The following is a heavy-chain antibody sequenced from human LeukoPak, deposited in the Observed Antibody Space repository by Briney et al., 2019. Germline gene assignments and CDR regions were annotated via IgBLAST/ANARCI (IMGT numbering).Heavy chain of an antibody. J-gene: IGHJ4*02. CDR2: IYYSGST. CDR3: ARGTEGVVTPYFDP. CDR1: GGAFSGYY. V-gene: IGHV4-59*01. Sequence: PSETLSLTCAVHGGAFSGYYWSWIRQHPGKGLEWIGYIYYSGSTYYNPSPKSRVTMSIDTSKNQFSLKLKSVTAADTAVYYCARGTEGVVTPYFDPWGQGTLVIVSS. D-gene: IGHD2-15*01.